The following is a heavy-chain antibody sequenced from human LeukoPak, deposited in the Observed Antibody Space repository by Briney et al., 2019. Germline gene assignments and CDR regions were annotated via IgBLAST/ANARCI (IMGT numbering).Heavy chain of an antibody. CDR3: ARDPEWGGGFDRYYFDY. CDR2: ISSGGSII. D-gene: IGHD5-12*01. Sequence: PGGSLRLSCAASGFIFSDYYMSWIRQAPGKGLEWISYISSGGSIIDYADSVKGRFTVSRDNAKNSLYLQMNSLRAEDMAVYYCARDPEWGGGFDRYYFDYWGQGTLVTVSS. V-gene: IGHV3-11*04. CDR1: GFIFSDYY. J-gene: IGHJ4*01.